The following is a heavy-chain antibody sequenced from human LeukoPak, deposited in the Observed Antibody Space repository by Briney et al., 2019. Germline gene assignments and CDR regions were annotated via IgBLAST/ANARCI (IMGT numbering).Heavy chain of an antibody. CDR3: TQVSWGYSKVVAAEDAFDI. J-gene: IGHJ3*02. V-gene: IGHV3-7*01. CDR1: GFTFSSYW. CDR2: IKQDGSEK. D-gene: IGHD2-15*01. Sequence: GGSLRLSCAASGFTFSSYWMSWVRQAPGKGLEWVANIKQDGSEKYYVDSVKGRFTISRDNAKNSLYLQMNSLRAEDTAVYYCTQVSWGYSKVVAAEDAFDIWGQGTMVTVSS.